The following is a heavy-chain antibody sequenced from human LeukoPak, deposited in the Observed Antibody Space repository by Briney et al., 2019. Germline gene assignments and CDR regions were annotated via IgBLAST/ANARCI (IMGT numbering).Heavy chain of an antibody. Sequence: ASVKVSCKVSGYTVTELSMHWVRQSPGKGLEWMGGFHPEDGETIYAQKFQGRVTMTEDISTDTAYMELSSLGSEDTAVYYCATDLFYGGNSLRVYWGQGTLVTVSS. CDR3: ATDLFYGGNSLRVY. J-gene: IGHJ4*02. D-gene: IGHD4-23*01. CDR1: GYTVTELS. CDR2: FHPEDGET. V-gene: IGHV1-24*01.